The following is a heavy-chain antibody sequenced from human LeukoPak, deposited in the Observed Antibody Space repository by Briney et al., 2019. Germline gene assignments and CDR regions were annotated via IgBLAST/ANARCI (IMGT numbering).Heavy chain of an antibody. V-gene: IGHV3-9*03. CDR1: GFTFGDYA. D-gene: IGHD3-9*01. CDR2: ISWNSGSI. CDR3: AKGWSLTGGAFDI. J-gene: IGHJ3*02. Sequence: PGRSLRLSCAASGFTFGDYAMHWVRQAPGKGLEWVSGISWNSGSIGYADSVKGRFTISRDNAKNSLYLQMNSLRAEDMALYYCAKGWSLTGGAFDIWGQGTMVTVSS.